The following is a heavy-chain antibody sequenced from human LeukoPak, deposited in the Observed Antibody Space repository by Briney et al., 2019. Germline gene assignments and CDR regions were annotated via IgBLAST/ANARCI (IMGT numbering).Heavy chain of an antibody. Sequence: SETLSLTCTVSGGSISSYYWSWIRQPPGKGLEWIGEINHSGSTNYNPSLKSRVTISVDTSKNQFSLKLSSVTAADTAVYYCACTRNYDFWSGYRHYYGMDVWGQGTTVTVSS. J-gene: IGHJ6*02. D-gene: IGHD3-3*01. CDR1: GGSISSYY. CDR3: ACTRNYDFWSGYRHYYGMDV. CDR2: INHSGST. V-gene: IGHV4-34*01.